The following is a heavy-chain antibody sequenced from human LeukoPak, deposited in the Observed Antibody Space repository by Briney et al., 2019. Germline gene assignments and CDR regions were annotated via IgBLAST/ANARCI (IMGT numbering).Heavy chain of an antibody. Sequence: SETLSLTCTVSGGSISSSSYYWGWIRQPPGKGLEWIGSIYYSGSTYYNPSLKSRVTISVDTSKNQFSRKLSSVTAADTAVYYCARYYYDSSGYSPGAFDIWGQGTMVTVSS. J-gene: IGHJ3*02. CDR2: IYYSGST. CDR1: GGSISSSSYY. CDR3: ARYYYDSSGYSPGAFDI. V-gene: IGHV4-39*01. D-gene: IGHD3-22*01.